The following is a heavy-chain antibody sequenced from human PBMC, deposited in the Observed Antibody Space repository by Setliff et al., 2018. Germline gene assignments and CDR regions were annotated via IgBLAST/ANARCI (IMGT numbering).Heavy chain of an antibody. D-gene: IGHD1-26*01. CDR3: ARSQSGSYFYYYYYGMDV. V-gene: IGHV4-39*07. J-gene: IGHJ6*02. CDR2: INHSGST. CDR1: GGSISSSSYY. Sequence: SETLSLTCTVSGGSISSSSYYWSWIRQPPGKGLEWIGEINHSGSTNYNPSLKSRVTISVDTSKNQFSLKLSSVTAADTAVYYCARSQSGSYFYYYYYGMDVWGQGTTVTVSS.